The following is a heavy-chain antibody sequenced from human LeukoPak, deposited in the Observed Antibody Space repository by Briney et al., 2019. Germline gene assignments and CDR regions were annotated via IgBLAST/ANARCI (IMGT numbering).Heavy chain of an antibody. J-gene: IGHJ4*02. V-gene: IGHV3-23*01. CDR3: TKGDGGWYPIDS. CDR2: INDNGANT. Sequence: PGGSLRLSCAASGFTFKEYGMSWVRQAPGKGLEWVSTINDNGANTHYADSVKGRLTISRDSSKNTLFMQMNSLRADDTARYYCTKGDGGWYPIDSWGQGTLIIVSS. D-gene: IGHD6-19*01. CDR1: GFTFKEYG.